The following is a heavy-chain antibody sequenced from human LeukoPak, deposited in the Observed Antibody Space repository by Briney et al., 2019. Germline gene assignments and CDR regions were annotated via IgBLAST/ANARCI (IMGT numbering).Heavy chain of an antibody. Sequence: GGSLRLSCVASGFTFSTYAMSWVRQAPGKGLECVSAIRGSSGSDTYYADYVKGRFTISRDNAENSLYLQMNSLRAEDTALYYCARKRPNYFDYWGQGILVTVSS. J-gene: IGHJ4*02. CDR3: ARKRPNYFDY. V-gene: IGHV3-23*01. CDR2: IRGSSGSDT. CDR1: GFTFSTYA.